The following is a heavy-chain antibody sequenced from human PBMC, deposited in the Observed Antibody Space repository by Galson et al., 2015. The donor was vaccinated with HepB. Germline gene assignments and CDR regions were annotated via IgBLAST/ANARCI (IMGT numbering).Heavy chain of an antibody. CDR1: GFSFSSYS. CDR3: ARVGYYDSSGDVENWFDP. CDR2: ISSSSSYI. Sequence: SLRLSCAASGFSFSSYSMNWVRQAPGKGLEWVSSISSSSSYIYYADSVKGRFTISRDNAKNSLYLQMNSLRAEDTAVYYCARVGYYDSSGDVENWFDPWGQGTPVTVSS. V-gene: IGHV3-21*01. J-gene: IGHJ5*01. D-gene: IGHD3-22*01.